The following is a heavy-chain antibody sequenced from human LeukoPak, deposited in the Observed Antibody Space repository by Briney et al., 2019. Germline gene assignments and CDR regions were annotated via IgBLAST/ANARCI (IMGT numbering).Heavy chain of an antibody. J-gene: IGHJ5*02. Sequence: ASVKVSCKASGGTFSSYAISWVRQAPGQGLEWMGGIIPIFGTANYAQKFQGRVTITADESTSTAYMELSSLRSEDTAEYYCASTSSSWYDWFDPWGQGTLVTVSS. CDR2: IIPIFGTA. V-gene: IGHV1-69*13. D-gene: IGHD6-13*01. CDR1: GGTFSSYA. CDR3: ASTSSSWYDWFDP.